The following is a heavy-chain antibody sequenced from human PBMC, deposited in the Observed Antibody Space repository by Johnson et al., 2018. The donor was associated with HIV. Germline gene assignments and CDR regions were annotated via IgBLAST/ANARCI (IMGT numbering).Heavy chain of an antibody. J-gene: IGHJ3*02. CDR2: ISGSGGST. CDR1: GFTFSSYA. Sequence: VQLVESGGGVVQPGRSLRLSCAASGFTFSSYAMSWVRQAPGKGLEWVSAISGSGGSTYYADSVKGRFTISRDNSKNTLYLQMNSLKTEDTAVYYCTTDLAAVGSGAFDIWGQGTMVTVSS. CDR3: TTDLAAVGSGAFDI. D-gene: IGHD6-13*01. V-gene: IGHV3-23*04.